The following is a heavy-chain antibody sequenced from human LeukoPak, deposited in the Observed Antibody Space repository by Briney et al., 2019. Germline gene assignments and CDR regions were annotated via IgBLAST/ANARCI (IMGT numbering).Heavy chain of an antibody. CDR1: GFTFSSYW. J-gene: IGHJ4*02. CDR3: ARGRTADY. V-gene: IGHV3-7*01. CDR2: MNQYGSEK. Sequence: GGSLRLSCTASGFTFSSYWMSWFRQAPGKGLEWVANMNQYGSEKYYVDSVKGRFTISRDNAKNSLYLQVNSLRAEDTAVYYCARGRTADYWGQGTLVIVSS.